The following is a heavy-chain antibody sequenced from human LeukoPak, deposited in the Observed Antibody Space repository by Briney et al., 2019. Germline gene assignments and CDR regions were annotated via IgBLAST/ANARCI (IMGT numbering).Heavy chain of an antibody. D-gene: IGHD3-22*01. CDR3: ARDYSSGYSRAHDAFDI. V-gene: IGHV1-46*01. Sequence: ASVKVSCKASGYTFTSYYMHWVRQAPGQGLEWMGIINPSGGSTSYAQKFQGRVTITADESTSTAYMELSSLRSEDTAVYYCARDYSSGYSRAHDAFDIWGQGTMVTVSS. CDR1: GYTFTSYY. CDR2: INPSGGST. J-gene: IGHJ3*02.